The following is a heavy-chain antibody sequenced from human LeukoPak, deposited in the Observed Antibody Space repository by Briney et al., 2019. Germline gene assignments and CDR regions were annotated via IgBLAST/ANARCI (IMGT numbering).Heavy chain of an antibody. D-gene: IGHD1-14*01. Sequence: SSETLSLTCSVSGVSISSSSFYWGWIRQPPGKGLEWIGSIFYRGNTYYNPSLKSRLTISVDASKNQLSLKVSSVTAADTAVYYCARYGHNGRNFFDYWGQGTLVTVSS. CDR2: IFYRGNT. J-gene: IGHJ4*02. CDR3: ARYGHNGRNFFDY. V-gene: IGHV4-39*01. CDR1: GVSISSSSFY.